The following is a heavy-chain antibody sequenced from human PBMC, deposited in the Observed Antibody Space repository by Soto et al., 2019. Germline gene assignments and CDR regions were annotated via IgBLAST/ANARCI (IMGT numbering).Heavy chain of an antibody. Sequence: SETLSLTCTVSGGSIGSSRFYWDWIRQPPGKGLEWMGRIYYSGSTYYNPSLERRVTMSVDTSKNQFSLRLSSVTAVDTAFYYCARRETEPTNNDAFHIWGQGTMVTVPS. D-gene: IGHD1-1*01. J-gene: IGHJ3*02. V-gene: IGHV4-39*01. CDR2: IYYSGST. CDR3: ARRETEPTNNDAFHI. CDR1: GGSIGSSRFY.